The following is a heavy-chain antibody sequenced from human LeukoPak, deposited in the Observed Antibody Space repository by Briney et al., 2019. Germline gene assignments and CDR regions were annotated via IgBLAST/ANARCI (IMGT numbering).Heavy chain of an antibody. J-gene: IGHJ4*02. CDR1: GGSFSGYY. CDR2: INHSGST. V-gene: IGHV4-34*01. Sequence: PSETLSLTCAVYGGSFSGYYWSWIRQPPGKGLEWIGEINHSGSTNYNPSLKSRVTISVDTSKNQFSLKLSSVTAADTAVHYCAREKRTILLRPSDSSGYSRPFDYWGQGTLVTVSS. D-gene: IGHD3-22*01. CDR3: AREKRTILLRPSDSSGYSRPFDY.